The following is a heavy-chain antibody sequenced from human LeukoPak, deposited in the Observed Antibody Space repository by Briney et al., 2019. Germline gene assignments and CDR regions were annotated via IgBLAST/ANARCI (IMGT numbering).Heavy chain of an antibody. J-gene: IGHJ4*02. CDR3: ARRYMTTSAEDFDY. D-gene: IGHD4-11*01. V-gene: IGHV3-23*01. CDR1: GFTFSSYG. Sequence: GGSLRLSCAASGFTFSSYGLSWVRQAPGKGLEWVSVISGSGGSTYYADSVKGRFTISRDNGKNSLYLKMNSLRAEDAAVYYCARRYMTTSAEDFDYWGQGTLVTVSS. CDR2: ISGSGGST.